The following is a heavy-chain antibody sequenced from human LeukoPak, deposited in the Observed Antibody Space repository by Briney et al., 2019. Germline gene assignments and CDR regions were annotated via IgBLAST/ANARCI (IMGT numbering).Heavy chain of an antibody. CDR3: ARGSAFSAVAFDY. CDR1: GYTFTGYY. D-gene: IGHD6-19*01. J-gene: IGHJ4*02. Sequence: ASVNVSCKASGYTFTGYYMHWVRQAPGQGLEWMGWINPNSGGTNYAQKFQGWVTMTRDTSISTAYMELSKLRSDDTAVYYCARGSAFSAVAFDYWGQGTLVTVSS. V-gene: IGHV1-2*04. CDR2: INPNSGGT.